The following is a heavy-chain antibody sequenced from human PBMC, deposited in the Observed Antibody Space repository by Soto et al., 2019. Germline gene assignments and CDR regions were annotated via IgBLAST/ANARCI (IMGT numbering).Heavy chain of an antibody. D-gene: IGHD1-7*01. CDR3: ARENWNYDNWFDP. CDR2: IYYSGST. Sequence: PSETLSLTCTVSGGPISSYYWSWIRQPPGKGLEWIGYIYYSGSTNYNPSLKSRVTISVDTSKNQFSLKLSSVTAADTAVYYCARENWNYDNWFDPWGQGTLVTVSS. V-gene: IGHV4-59*01. CDR1: GGPISSYY. J-gene: IGHJ5*02.